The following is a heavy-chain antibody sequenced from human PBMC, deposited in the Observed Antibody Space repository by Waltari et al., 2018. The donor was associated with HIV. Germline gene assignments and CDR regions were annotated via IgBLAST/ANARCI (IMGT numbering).Heavy chain of an antibody. CDR2: SSPSFGVA. CDR3: ARGGYGSGSYYWVVDY. Sequence: QVQLVQSGAEVKKPGSSVKVSCKASGGTFSSYAISWVRQAHGQGLEWMGGSSPSFGVANDAQEVQGRVRITAGESTSRAYMGRSSRRAEDAAGDYWARGGYGSGSYYWVVDYWGQGTLVIVSS. J-gene: IGHJ4*02. CDR1: GGTFSSYA. V-gene: IGHV1-69*01. D-gene: IGHD3-10*01.